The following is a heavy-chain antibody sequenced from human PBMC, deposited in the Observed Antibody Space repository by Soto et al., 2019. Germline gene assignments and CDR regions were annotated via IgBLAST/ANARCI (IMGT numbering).Heavy chain of an antibody. V-gene: IGHV6-1*01. J-gene: IGHJ6*02. CDR2: TYYRSKWYN. CDR1: RDSVSTNSAT. Sequence: PSRTLSLTSAMSRDSVSTNSATWDWIRQSPSRGLEWVGRTYYRSKWYNDYAVSVKSRITINPDTSKNQFSLQLNSVTPEDTAVYYCARGIRGPTAQYSGYAYNYYYGMDVWGQGTTVTVSS. CDR3: ARGIRGPTAQYSGYAYNYYYGMDV. D-gene: IGHD5-12*01.